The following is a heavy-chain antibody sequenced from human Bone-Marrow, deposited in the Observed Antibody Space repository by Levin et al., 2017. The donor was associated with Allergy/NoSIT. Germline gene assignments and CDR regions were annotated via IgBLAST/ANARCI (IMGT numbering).Heavy chain of an antibody. CDR1: GFTFTNYN. J-gene: IGHJ4*02. CDR2: FSGSSDYI. Sequence: PGGSLRLSCAVFGFTFTNYNMNWVRRAPGKGLEWVSSFSGSSDYIFYADSVKDRFTISRDNANNSLYLQMNSLRAEDTAVYYCTRGRRGGRFDYWGQGTLVTVSS. D-gene: IGHD3-16*01. V-gene: IGHV3-21*01. CDR3: TRGRRGGRFDY.